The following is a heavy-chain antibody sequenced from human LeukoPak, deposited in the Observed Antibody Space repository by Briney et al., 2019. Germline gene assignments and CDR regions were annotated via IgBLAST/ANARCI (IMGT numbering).Heavy chain of an antibody. CDR1: GFPFTTYA. Sequence: GGSLRLSCAASGFPFTTYAMNWARLAPGKGLEWVAFIRLDGSNEQYADSVKGRFIISRDNSKNTLYMQMHSLTSDDTAVYYCTRGYDSRYWGQGTLVTVSS. V-gene: IGHV3-30*02. CDR2: IRLDGSNE. CDR3: TRGYDSRY. J-gene: IGHJ4*02. D-gene: IGHD3-9*01.